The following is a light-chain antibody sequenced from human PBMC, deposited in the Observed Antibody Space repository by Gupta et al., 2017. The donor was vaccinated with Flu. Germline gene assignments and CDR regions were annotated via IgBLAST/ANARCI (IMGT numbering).Light chain of an antibody. V-gene: IGLV1-47*01. J-gene: IGLJ2*01. CDR2: RNN. CDR1: SSNIGSNY. Sequence: PSASGTPGQRVTISCSGSSSNIGSNYVYWYQQLPGTAPKLLFYRNNQRPSGVPDRFSGSKSGTSASLAISGLRSEDEADYYCAAWDSSLSGPVFGGGTKLTVL. CDR3: AAWDSSLSGPV.